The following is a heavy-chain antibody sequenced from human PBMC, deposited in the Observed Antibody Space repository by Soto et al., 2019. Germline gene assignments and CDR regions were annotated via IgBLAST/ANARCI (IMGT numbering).Heavy chain of an antibody. V-gene: IGHV3-30-3*01. Sequence: PGGSLRLSCAASGFTFSSYAMHWVRQAPGKGLEWVAVISYDGSNKYYADSVKGRFTISRDNSKNTLYLQMNSLRAEDTAVYYCARSGRGYGSGTTAKRYWGQGTLVTVSS. CDR3: ARSGRGYGSGTTAKRY. CDR2: ISYDGSNK. CDR1: GFTFSSYA. J-gene: IGHJ4*02. D-gene: IGHD3-10*01.